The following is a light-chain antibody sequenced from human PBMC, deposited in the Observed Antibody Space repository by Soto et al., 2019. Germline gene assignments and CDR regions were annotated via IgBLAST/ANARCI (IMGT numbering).Light chain of an antibody. CDR2: GAS. CDR3: QQYSNWHPGKT. V-gene: IGKV3-15*01. Sequence: IVMTQSPATLSVSPGERATVSCRASQSVSINVAWYQQKPGQAPRLLIYGASTRATGIPARFSGSGSGTEFTLAISSMKSEDFAVYYCQQYSNWHPGKTFGQGTKVEMK. CDR1: QSVSIN. J-gene: IGKJ1*01.